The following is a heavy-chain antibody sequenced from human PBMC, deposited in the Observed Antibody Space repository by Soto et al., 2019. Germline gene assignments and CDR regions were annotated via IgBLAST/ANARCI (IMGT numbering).Heavy chain of an antibody. Sequence: GESLKISCQGSGYSFTTYWIAWVRQMPGKGLEWMGIIYPGDSDTRYSPSFQGQVTISADKSISTAYLQWSSLKASDTAIYYCARRLPTVESFDYWGQGALVTVSS. D-gene: IGHD2-2*01. CDR1: GYSFTTYW. CDR3: ARRLPTVESFDY. CDR2: IYPGDSDT. J-gene: IGHJ4*02. V-gene: IGHV5-51*01.